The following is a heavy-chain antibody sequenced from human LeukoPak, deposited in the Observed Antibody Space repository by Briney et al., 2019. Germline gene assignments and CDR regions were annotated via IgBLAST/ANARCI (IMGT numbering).Heavy chain of an antibody. CDR1: RASITYNY. V-gene: IGHV4-59*08. Sequence: SESLSLTCTVSRASITYNYMSWIRQPPGKGLEWLSYIFNSGTTNYTPSLKSRVTISADTSRNKVSLKLTSLTAADTARYYCARRPPGTARGWHPLDYWGQGIFGTVSS. J-gene: IGHJ4*02. CDR3: ARRPPGTARGWHPLDY. D-gene: IGHD6-19*01. CDR2: IFNSGTT.